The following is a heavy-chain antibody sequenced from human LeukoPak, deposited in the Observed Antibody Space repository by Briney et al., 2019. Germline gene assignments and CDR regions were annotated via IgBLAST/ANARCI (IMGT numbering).Heavy chain of an antibody. CDR3: ARLTLDY. V-gene: IGHV3-66*02. CDR2: LYSGGTT. CDR1: GFTVSSNY. Sequence: GGSLRLSCAASGFTVSSNYMSWVRQAPGKGLEWVSLLYSGGTTYYADSVKGRFTISRDNAKNTLYLQVNSLRAEDTAVYYCARLTLDYWGQGTLVTVSS. J-gene: IGHJ4*02.